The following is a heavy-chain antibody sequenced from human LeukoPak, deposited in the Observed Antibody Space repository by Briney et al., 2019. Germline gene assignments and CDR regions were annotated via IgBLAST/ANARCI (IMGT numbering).Heavy chain of an antibody. CDR2: INPRGGST. CDR3: ARAITMIVVVPSFDY. CDR1: GYTFTSYY. V-gene: IGHV1-46*01. J-gene: IGHJ4*02. D-gene: IGHD3-22*01. Sequence: ASVKVSCKASGYTFTSYYIHWVRQAPGQGLEWMGIINPRGGSTSYAQKFQGRVTMTRDTSTSTVYMELSSLRSEDTAVYYCARAITMIVVVPSFDYWGQGTLVTVSS.